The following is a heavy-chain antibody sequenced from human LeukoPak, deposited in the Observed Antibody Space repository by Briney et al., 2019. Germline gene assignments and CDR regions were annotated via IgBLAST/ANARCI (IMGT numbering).Heavy chain of an antibody. Sequence: GGSLRLSCAASGFTFSSYGMHWVRQAPGKGLEWVALIQYDGSKKYYADSVKGRFTISRDNSKNKVYLQINSLRADDPVVLYCAKDPAAAATGYFDYSGQGTLVTVSS. D-gene: IGHD6-13*01. CDR3: AKDPAAAATGYFDY. CDR1: GFTFSSYG. V-gene: IGHV3-30*02. CDR2: IQYDGSKK. J-gene: IGHJ4*02.